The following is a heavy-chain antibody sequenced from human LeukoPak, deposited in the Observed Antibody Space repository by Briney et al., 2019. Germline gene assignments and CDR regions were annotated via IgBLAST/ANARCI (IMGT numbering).Heavy chain of an antibody. CDR1: GFTFSSYG. V-gene: IGHV3-30*02. CDR2: IRYDGSNK. CDR3: AKDEFGYCSSTSCYILDY. Sequence: GGSLSLSCAASGFTFSSYGMHWVRQAPGKGLEWVAFIRYDGSNKYYADSVKGRFTISRDNYKNTLYLQMNSLGAEDTAVYYCAKDEFGYCSSTSCYILDYWGQGALVTVSS. D-gene: IGHD2-2*01. J-gene: IGHJ4*02.